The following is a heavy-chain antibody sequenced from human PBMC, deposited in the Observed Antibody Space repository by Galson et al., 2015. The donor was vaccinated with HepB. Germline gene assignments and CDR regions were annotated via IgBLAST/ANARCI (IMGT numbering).Heavy chain of an antibody. CDR3: AREGPRGSGSNAFDP. J-gene: IGHJ5*02. CDR1: GFTVSSNY. D-gene: IGHD3-16*01. CDR2: IYSGGST. Sequence: SLRLSCAASGFTVSSNYMSWVRQAPGKGLEWVSVIYSGGSTYYADSVKGRFTISRDNSKNTLYLQMNSLRAEDTAVYYCAREGPRGSGSNAFDPWGQGTLVTVSS. V-gene: IGHV3-66*01.